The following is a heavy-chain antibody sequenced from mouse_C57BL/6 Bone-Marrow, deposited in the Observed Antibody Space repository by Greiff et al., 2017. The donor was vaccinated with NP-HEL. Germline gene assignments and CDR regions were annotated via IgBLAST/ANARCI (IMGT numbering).Heavy chain of an antibody. CDR1: GFNIKDDY. D-gene: IGHD1-1*01. CDR2: IDPENGDT. Sequence: VHVKQSGAELVRPGASVKLSCTASGFNIKDDYMHWVKQRPEQGLEWIGWIDPENGDTEYASKFQGKATITADTSSNTAYLQLSSLTSEDTAVYYCTIITTAVYAMDYWGQGTSVTVSS. CDR3: TIITTAVYAMDY. J-gene: IGHJ4*01. V-gene: IGHV14-4*01.